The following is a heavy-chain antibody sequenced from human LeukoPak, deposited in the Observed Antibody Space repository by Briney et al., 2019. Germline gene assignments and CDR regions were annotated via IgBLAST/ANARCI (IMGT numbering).Heavy chain of an antibody. D-gene: IGHD6-6*01. V-gene: IGHV4-39*01. J-gene: IGHJ4*02. Sequence: SSETLSLTCTVSGGSISSSSCYCGWIRQPPGKGLEWIGSIYYSGSTYYNPSLKSRATLSVDTSKNQFSLKLSSVTAADTAVYYCSRHGVSIAARPYYWGQGTLVTVSS. CDR2: IYYSGST. CDR3: SRHGVSIAARPYY. CDR1: GGSISSSSCY.